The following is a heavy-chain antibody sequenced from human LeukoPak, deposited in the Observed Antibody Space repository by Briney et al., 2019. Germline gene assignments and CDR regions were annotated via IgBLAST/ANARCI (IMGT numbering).Heavy chain of an antibody. Sequence: GGSLRLSCAASGFTFSNAWMNWVRQAPGKGLEWVSSISSSSSYIYYADSVKGRFTISRDNAKNSLYLQMNSLRAEDTAVYYCARIYDSSGQYGMDVWGQGTTVTVSS. V-gene: IGHV3-21*01. CDR1: GFTFSNAW. CDR2: ISSSSSYI. CDR3: ARIYDSSGQYGMDV. J-gene: IGHJ6*02. D-gene: IGHD3-22*01.